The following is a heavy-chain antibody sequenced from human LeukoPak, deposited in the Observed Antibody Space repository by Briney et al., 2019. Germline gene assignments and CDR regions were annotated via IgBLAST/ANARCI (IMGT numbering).Heavy chain of an antibody. D-gene: IGHD3-10*01. V-gene: IGHV3-30*02. CDR1: GFTFSSNG. CDR3: ARDLYGSGSYCDY. Sequence: RTGGSLRLSCVASGFTFSSNGMHWVRQAPGKGLEWVTFIQYDGSKKYYADSVKGRFTISRDNSKNTLYLEMNSLRAEDTAVYYCARDLYGSGSYCDYWGQGTLVTVSS. J-gene: IGHJ4*02. CDR2: IQYDGSKK.